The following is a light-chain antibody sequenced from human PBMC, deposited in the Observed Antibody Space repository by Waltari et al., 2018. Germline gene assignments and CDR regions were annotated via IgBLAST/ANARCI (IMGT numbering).Light chain of an antibody. CDR1: SSNTGNNY. J-gene: IGLJ3*02. CDR3: AAWDDSLSGRV. Sequence: QSVLTQPPSASGTPGQRVTISCSGSSSNTGNNYVYWYQQPPGTAPKLLIYRNNQRPSGVPDRFSGSRSGTSASLAISGLRSEDEADYYCAAWDDSLSGRVFGGGTKLTVL. CDR2: RNN. V-gene: IGLV1-47*01.